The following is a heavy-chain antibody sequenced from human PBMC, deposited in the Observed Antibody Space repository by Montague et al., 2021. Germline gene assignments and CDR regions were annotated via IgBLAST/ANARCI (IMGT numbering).Heavy chain of an antibody. CDR1: GGPMEIYK. Sequence: SETLSLTCTVSGGPMEIYKWSWIRQPPGKGLEWIGYIYSSGSTNYNYISSLQSRVIISVDTSKNQFSLKLTSVTAADTAMYYCAREWSAFDFWGRGTMVTVSS. J-gene: IGHJ3*01. CDR3: AREWSAFDF. D-gene: IGHD3-3*01. V-gene: IGHV4-59*01. CDR2: IYSSGST.